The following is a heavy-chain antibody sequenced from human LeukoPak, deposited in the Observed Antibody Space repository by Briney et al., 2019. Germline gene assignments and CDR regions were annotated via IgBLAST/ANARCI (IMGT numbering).Heavy chain of an antibody. V-gene: IGHV4-34*01. CDR3: ARHGLGRGVYITRQYNYYMDV. J-gene: IGHJ6*03. D-gene: IGHD3-10*01. CDR2: INHSGST. CDR1: GGAFSDHY. Sequence: PSETLSLTCAVYGGAFSDHYWTWIRQPPGKGLEWIGEINHSGSTNYNPSLKSRVTVSIDTSKNQFSLKLTSVTAADTGIYFCARHGLGRGVYITRQYNYYMDVWGTGTTVTVSS.